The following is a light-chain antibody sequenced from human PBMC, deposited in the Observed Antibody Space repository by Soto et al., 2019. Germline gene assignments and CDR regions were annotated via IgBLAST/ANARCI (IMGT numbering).Light chain of an antibody. CDR2: DVS. Sequence: QSALTQPASVSGSPGQSFTISCTGTSSDVGGYNYVSWYQQHPGKAPKLMIFDVSNRPSGVSDRFSGSKSGNTASLTISGLQAEDEADYYCSSYTSSSPVVFGGGTQLTVL. CDR3: SSYTSSSPVV. CDR1: SSDVGGYNY. V-gene: IGLV2-14*01. J-gene: IGLJ2*01.